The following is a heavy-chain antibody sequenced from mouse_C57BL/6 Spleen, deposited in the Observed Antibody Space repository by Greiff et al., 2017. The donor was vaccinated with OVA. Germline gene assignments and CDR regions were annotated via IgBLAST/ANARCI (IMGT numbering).Heavy chain of an antibody. Sequence: QVQLQQPGAELVRPGTSVKLSCKASGYTFTSYWMHWVKQRPGQGLEWIGVIDPSDSYTNYNQKFKGKATLTVDTSSSTAYMQLSSLTSEDSAVYYCARAGTGFYYFDYWGQGTTLTVSS. CDR3: ARAGTGFYYFDY. CDR2: IDPSDSYT. D-gene: IGHD4-1*01. V-gene: IGHV1-59*01. CDR1: GYTFTSYW. J-gene: IGHJ2*01.